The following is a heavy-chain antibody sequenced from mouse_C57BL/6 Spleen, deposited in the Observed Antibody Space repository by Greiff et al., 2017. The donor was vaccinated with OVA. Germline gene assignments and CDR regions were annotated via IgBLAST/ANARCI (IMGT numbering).Heavy chain of an antibody. J-gene: IGHJ2*01. CDR3: ARGEFCYSSSYPYYFDY. CDR1: GYSFTSYY. D-gene: IGHD1-1*01. V-gene: IGHV1-66*01. CDR2: IYPGSGNT. Sequence: QVHVKQSGPELVKPGASVKISCKASGYSFTSYYIHWVKQRPGQGLEWIGWIYPGSGNTKYNEKFKGKATLTADTSSSTAYMQLSSLTSLTSAVSYCARGEFCYSSSYPYYFDYWGQGTTLTVSS.